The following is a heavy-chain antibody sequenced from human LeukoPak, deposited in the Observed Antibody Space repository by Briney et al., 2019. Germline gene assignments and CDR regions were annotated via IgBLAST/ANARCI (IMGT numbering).Heavy chain of an antibody. J-gene: IGHJ4*02. CDR1: GFTFTTYW. V-gene: IGHV3-74*01. Sequence: GGSLRLSCAASGFTFTTYWMHWVRQAPGKGLEWVSRIKGDEMTTNYADSVKGRFTISRDNAKNSLYLQMNSLRAEDTAVYYCASLLTYYYDSSGYLDYWGQGTLVTVSS. CDR2: IKGDEMTT. CDR3: ASLLTYYYDSSGYLDY. D-gene: IGHD3-22*01.